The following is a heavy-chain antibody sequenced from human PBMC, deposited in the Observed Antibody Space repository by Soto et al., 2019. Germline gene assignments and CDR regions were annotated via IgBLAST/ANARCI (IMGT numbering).Heavy chain of an antibody. V-gene: IGHV3-15*01. CDR1: GFTFSNAW. CDR3: TTDSAHYYYYMDV. Sequence: GGSLRLSCAASGFTFSNAWMSWVRQAPGKGLEWVGRIKSKTDGGTKDYAAPVKGRFTISRDDSKNTLYLQMNSLKTEDTAVYYCTTDSAHYYYYMDVWGKGTTVTVSS. CDR2: IKSKTDGGTK. J-gene: IGHJ6*03.